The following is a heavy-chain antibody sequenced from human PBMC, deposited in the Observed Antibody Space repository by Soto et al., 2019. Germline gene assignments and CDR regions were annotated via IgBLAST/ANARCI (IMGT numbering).Heavy chain of an antibody. J-gene: IGHJ4*02. Sequence: GGSLRLSCTASGFTFSSEAMSWVRQVPGKGLEWVSSISYDGGGTYYADSVKGRFTISRDNSKNTLYLQMSSLRAEDTAVYYCAKMLYCSSTTCYGSPTYYWGQGTLVTVSS. CDR2: ISYDGGGT. CDR1: GFTFSSEA. D-gene: IGHD2-2*01. CDR3: AKMLYCSSTTCYGSPTYY. V-gene: IGHV3-23*01.